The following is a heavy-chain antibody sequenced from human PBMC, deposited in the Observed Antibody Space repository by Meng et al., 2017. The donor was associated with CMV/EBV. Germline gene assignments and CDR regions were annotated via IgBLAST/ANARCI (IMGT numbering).Heavy chain of an antibody. Sequence: AEVKKPGSSGKVCCKASGGIFSSYAISWVRQAPGQGLEWMGGIIPIFGTANYAQKFQGRVTITADESTSTAYMELSSLRSEDTAVYYRARNQPSRGWSHEDYWGQGTLVTVSS. V-gene: IGHV1-69*01. D-gene: IGHD2-15*01. CDR1: GGIFSSYA. CDR2: IIPIFGTA. CDR3: ARNQPSRGWSHEDY. J-gene: IGHJ4*02.